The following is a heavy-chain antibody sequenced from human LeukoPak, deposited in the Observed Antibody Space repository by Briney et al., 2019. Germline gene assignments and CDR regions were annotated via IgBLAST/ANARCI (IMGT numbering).Heavy chain of an antibody. D-gene: IGHD1-26*01. CDR1: GGSVSSGPYY. CDR2: EN. Sequence: SQTLSLTCTVSGGSVSSGPYYWSWIRQPPGEGLEWIGWENNYNVSLKSRVIISVDRSKNQFSLTFISVTAADTAVYFCARETAERYRGSYFDYWGQGALVTVSS. J-gene: IGHJ4*02. V-gene: IGHV4-30-2*01. CDR3: ARETAERYRGSYFDY.